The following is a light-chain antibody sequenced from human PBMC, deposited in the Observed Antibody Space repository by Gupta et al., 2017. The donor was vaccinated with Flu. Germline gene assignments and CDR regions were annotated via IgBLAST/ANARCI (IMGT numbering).Light chain of an antibody. Sequence: PSSLSASVGDRVTITCQATQEISNYLNSYYQLPGRTPKLLLYDASNVVTGVPPTISGSRSCTAFTFIIISRLPEDIATTYFQQEYNLPQAFGQGTKMEIK. CDR1: QEISNY. CDR3: QQEYNLPQA. CDR2: DAS. V-gene: IGKV1-33*01. J-gene: IGKJ2*01.